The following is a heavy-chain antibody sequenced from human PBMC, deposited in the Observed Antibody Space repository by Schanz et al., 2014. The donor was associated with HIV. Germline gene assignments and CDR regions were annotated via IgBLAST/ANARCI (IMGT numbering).Heavy chain of an antibody. V-gene: IGHV3-23*04. CDR2: IDGVGDNT. CDR3: ANQRYSGTYRPFDY. J-gene: IGHJ4*02. Sequence: EVLLVESGGGFVQPGGSLRLSCATSGFPFAAYAMTWVRQAPGKGLEWVSAIDGVGDNTYYADPVKGRFTISRDNSKNTVYLRMSGLRAEDTAVYYCANQRYSGTYRPFDYWGRGTLVTVSP. D-gene: IGHD1-26*01. CDR1: GFPFAAYA.